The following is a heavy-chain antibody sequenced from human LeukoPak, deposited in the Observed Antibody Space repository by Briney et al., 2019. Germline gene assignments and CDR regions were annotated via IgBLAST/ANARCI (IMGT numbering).Heavy chain of an antibody. CDR3: AKALSPEWLRTFDAFDI. CDR2: ISGSGGST. J-gene: IGHJ3*02. Sequence: GGSLRLSCAASGFTFSSYGMSWVRQAPGKGLEWVSAISGSGGSTYYADSVKGRFTISRDNSKNTLYQQMNSLRAEDTAVYYCAKALSPEWLRTFDAFDIWGQGTMVTVSS. CDR1: GFTFSSYG. V-gene: IGHV3-23*01. D-gene: IGHD5-12*01.